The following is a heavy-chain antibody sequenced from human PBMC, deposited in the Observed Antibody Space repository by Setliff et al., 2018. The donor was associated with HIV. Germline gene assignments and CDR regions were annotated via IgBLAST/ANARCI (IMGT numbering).Heavy chain of an antibody. J-gene: IGHJ4*02. V-gene: IGHV3-23*01. Sequence: PGESLKISCAASGFTFSAYAMTWVRQAPGKGLEWVSATTSNGRTTDYAESVRGRFTLSRDNSGNTLYLQMTSPRAEDTAIYYCAKAWGSGYPSFESALMFDVWGQGTLVTVSS. CDR1: GFTFSAYA. CDR2: TTSNGRTT. D-gene: IGHD3-3*01. CDR3: AKAWGSGYPSFESALMFDV.